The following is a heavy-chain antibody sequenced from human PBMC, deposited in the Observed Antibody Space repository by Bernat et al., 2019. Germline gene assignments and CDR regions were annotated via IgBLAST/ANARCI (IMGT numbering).Heavy chain of an antibody. CDR3: ARSSIGYYDFWSGYYFFDY. CDR2: ISAYNGNT. Sequence: KDSGYTFTSYGISWVRQAPGQGLEWMGWISAYNGNTNYAQKLQGRVTMTTDTSTSTAYMELRSLRSDDTAVYYCARSSIGYYDFWSGYYFFDYWGKGTLV. D-gene: IGHD3-3*01. V-gene: IGHV1-18*04. CDR1: GYTFTSYG. J-gene: IGHJ4*02.